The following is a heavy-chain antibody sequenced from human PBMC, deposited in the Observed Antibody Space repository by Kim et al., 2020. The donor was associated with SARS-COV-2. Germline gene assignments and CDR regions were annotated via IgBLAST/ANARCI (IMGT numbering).Heavy chain of an antibody. CDR1: GFTFSSYD. CDR2: ISGGGGDT. CDR3: AKSQGYTWYYGMDV. J-gene: IGHJ6*02. V-gene: IGHV3-23*01. Sequence: GGSLRLSCAASGFTFSSYDMSWVRQAPGKGLEWVSTISGGGGDTHHADAVRGRFTISRDQSKNTVNLQMNSLRADDTAVYYCAKSQGYTWYYGMDVWGQGPTVTVSS. D-gene: IGHD3-16*02.